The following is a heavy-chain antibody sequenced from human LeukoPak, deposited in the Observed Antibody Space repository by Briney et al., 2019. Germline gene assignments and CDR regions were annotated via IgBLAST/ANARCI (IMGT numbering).Heavy chain of an antibody. CDR3: AKQDTAMVTPLDY. CDR2: ISYDGSNK. Sequence: PGGSLRLSCAASGSTFSSYGMHWVRQAPGKGLEWVAVISYDGSNKYYADSVKGRFTISRDNSKNTLYLQMNSLRAEDTAVYYCAKQDTAMVTPLDYWGQGTLVTVSS. V-gene: IGHV3-30*18. CDR1: GSTFSSYG. D-gene: IGHD5-18*01. J-gene: IGHJ4*02.